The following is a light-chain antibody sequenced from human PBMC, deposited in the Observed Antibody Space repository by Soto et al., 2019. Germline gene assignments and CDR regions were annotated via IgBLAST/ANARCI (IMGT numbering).Light chain of an antibody. J-gene: IGKJ2*01. V-gene: IGKV3-20*01. CDR3: QQYGSSPRT. CDR2: DAS. CDR1: QSVRSNH. Sequence: EIVLTQSPGTLSLSPGERATLSCRASQSVRSNHLAWYQQKPGQAPRLLIYDASSRATGIPDRFSGSGSGTDFTLTSSRLDPEDFAVYYCQQYGSSPRTFGRGTKLEI.